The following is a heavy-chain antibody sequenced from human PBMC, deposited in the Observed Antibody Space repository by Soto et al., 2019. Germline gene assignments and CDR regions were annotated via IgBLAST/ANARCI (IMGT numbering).Heavy chain of an antibody. D-gene: IGHD4-17*01. V-gene: IGHV5-51*01. Sequence: ESLKTSCKGSGFTFTSYWIAGVRQMPGKGLEWMGIIYPGDSDSSYSPSFQGQVTISADKSINTAYLHWSSLKASDTAIYYCAYGDSRGPFDSWGQGTLVTVSS. J-gene: IGHJ4*02. CDR1: GFTFTSYW. CDR3: AYGDSRGPFDS. CDR2: IYPGDSDS.